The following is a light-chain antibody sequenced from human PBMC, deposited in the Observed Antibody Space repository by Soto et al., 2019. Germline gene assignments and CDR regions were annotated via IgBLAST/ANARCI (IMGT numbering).Light chain of an antibody. CDR1: SASIGSNT. Sequence: QSVLTQPPSASGTPGQRVTISCSGSSASIGSNTVNWYQQLPGTAPKLLIYRNTNRPSGVPDRFSGSKSGTSASLAITGLQAEDEADYYCQSYDGSLTAVYVFGTGTKVTVL. J-gene: IGLJ1*01. V-gene: IGLV1-44*01. CDR2: RNT. CDR3: QSYDGSLTAVYV.